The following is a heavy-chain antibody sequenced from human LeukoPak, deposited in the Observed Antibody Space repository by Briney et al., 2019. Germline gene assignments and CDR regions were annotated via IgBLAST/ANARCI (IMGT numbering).Heavy chain of an antibody. CDR1: GGSITSYY. J-gene: IGHJ6*03. CDR2: IYTSGST. CDR3: ARAASGGSVYYYYYMDV. D-gene: IGHD2-15*01. V-gene: IGHV4-4*07. Sequence: PSETLSLTCTVSGGSITSYYWSWIRQPAGKGLEWIGRIYTSGSTNYNPSLKSRVTMSVDTSKNQFSLKLSSVTAADTAVYYCARAASGGSVYYYYYMDVWGKGTSVTISS.